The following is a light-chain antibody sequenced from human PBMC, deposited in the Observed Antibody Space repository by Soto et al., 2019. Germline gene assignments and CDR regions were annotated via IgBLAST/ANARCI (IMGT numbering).Light chain of an antibody. CDR1: QSVSSNY. Sequence: EIVLTQSPGTLSLSPGERATLSCRASQSVSSNYLAWYQQTPGQAPRLLMYGATSRATGIPDRFSGSGSGTDFTLTISRLEPEDFAVYYCQQYCKSPGSFGQGTKVEIK. CDR3: QQYCKSPGS. V-gene: IGKV3-20*01. J-gene: IGKJ1*01. CDR2: GAT.